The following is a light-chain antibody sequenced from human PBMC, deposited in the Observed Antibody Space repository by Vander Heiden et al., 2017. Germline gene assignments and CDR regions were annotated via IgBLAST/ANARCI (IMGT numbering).Light chain of an antibody. J-gene: IGLJ1*01. CDR1: SSNIGAGHD. Sequence: QSVLTQPPSVSGAPGQRVTISCTGSSSNIGAGHDVHWYQQLPGTAPKLLIYGNSNRPSGVPDRFSGSKSGTSASLAITGLQAEDEADYYCQSYDSSLSGYVFGAGTKVTVL. CDR3: QSYDSSLSGYV. CDR2: GNS. V-gene: IGLV1-40*01.